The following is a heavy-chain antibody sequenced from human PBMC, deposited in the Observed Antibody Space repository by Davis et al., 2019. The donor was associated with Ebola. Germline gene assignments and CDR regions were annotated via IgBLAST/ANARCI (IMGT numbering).Heavy chain of an antibody. CDR1: GFTFRAYY. D-gene: IGHD1-26*01. J-gene: IGHJ1*01. CDR3: ATGELLAEYFQH. Sequence: GRSLRLSCAAPGFTFRAYYMRWIRQAPGKGLEWVSYISSSGSTIYYADSVKGRFTISRDNAKNSLYLQMNSLRAEDTAVYYCATGELLAEYFQHWGQGTLVTVSS. V-gene: IGHV3-11*01. CDR2: ISSSGSTI.